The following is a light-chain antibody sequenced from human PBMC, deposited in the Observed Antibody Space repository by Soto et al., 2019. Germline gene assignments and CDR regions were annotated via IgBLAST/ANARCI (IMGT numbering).Light chain of an antibody. V-gene: IGLV2-14*01. Sequence: QSALTQPASVSGSPGQSITISCTGTSSDVGGYNYVSWYQHHPGKAPKLIIYGVSNRPSGVSNRVYGSKSCNTVSLTVSGLQAEDEADYYCTSYTSSSTRVFGTGTKVTVL. J-gene: IGLJ1*01. CDR2: GVS. CDR3: TSYTSSSTRV. CDR1: SSDVGGYNY.